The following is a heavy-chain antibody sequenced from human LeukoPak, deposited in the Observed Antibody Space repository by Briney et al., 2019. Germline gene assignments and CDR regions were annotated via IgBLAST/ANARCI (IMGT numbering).Heavy chain of an antibody. CDR1: GYSISSGYY. D-gene: IGHD6-19*01. Sequence: SETLSLTCTVSGYSISSGYYWGWIRQPPGKGLEWIGSIYHSGSTHYNPSLKSRVTISVDKSKNQFSLKLSSVTAADTAVYYCARAGLAGPFDYWGQGTLVTVSS. CDR2: IYHSGST. V-gene: IGHV4-38-2*02. J-gene: IGHJ4*02. CDR3: ARAGLAGPFDY.